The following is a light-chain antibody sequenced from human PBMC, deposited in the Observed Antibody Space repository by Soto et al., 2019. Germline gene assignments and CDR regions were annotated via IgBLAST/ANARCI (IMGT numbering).Light chain of an antibody. CDR1: SSDVGGYNY. Sequence: QSALTQPASVSGSPGRSITISCTGTSSDVGGYNYVSWYQQHPGKAPKLMIYDVSNRPSGVSTRFSGSKSGNTASLTISGLQAEDEADYYCSSYTSSSTVVFGGGTKLTVL. CDR2: DVS. J-gene: IGLJ2*01. V-gene: IGLV2-14*01. CDR3: SSYTSSSTVV.